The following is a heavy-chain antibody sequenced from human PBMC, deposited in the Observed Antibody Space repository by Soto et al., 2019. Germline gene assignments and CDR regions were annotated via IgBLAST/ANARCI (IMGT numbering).Heavy chain of an antibody. CDR1: GGSISSGGYY. CDR3: ARVSGHVVVVAATSYGDYYGMDV. V-gene: IGHV4-31*03. CDR2: IYYSGNT. D-gene: IGHD2-15*01. J-gene: IGHJ6*02. Sequence: SETLSLTCTVSGGSISSGGYYWSWIRQHPGKGLEWIGYIYYSGNTYYNPSLKSRVTISVDTSKNQFSLKLSSVTAADTAVYYCARVSGHVVVVAATSYGDYYGMDVWGQGTTVTVSS.